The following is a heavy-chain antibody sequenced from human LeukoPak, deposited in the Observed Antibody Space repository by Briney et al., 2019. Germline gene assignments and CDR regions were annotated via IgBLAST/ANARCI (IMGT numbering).Heavy chain of an antibody. Sequence: SETLSLTCTVSGGSISSYYWSWTRQPPGKGLEWIGYIYYSGSTNYNPTLKSRVTISVDTSKNQFSLKLSSVTAADTAVYYCARDRGQYYFDYWGQGTLVTVSS. CDR2: IYYSGST. V-gene: IGHV4-59*01. J-gene: IGHJ4*02. CDR1: GGSISSYY. CDR3: ARDRGQYYFDY.